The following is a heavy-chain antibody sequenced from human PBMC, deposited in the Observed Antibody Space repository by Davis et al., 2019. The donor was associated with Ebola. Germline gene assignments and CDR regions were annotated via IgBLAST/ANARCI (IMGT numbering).Heavy chain of an antibody. Sequence: PSETLSLTCAVYGGSFSGYYWTWIRQPPGKGLEWIGEINHSGSTNYNPSLKSRVTISVDTSKNQFSLKLSSVTAADTAVYYCARGTSAGDFWSGYYGGDLDYMDVWGKGTTVTVSS. CDR1: GGSFSGYY. CDR3: ARGTSAGDFWSGYYGGDLDYMDV. J-gene: IGHJ6*03. D-gene: IGHD3-3*01. V-gene: IGHV4-34*01. CDR2: INHSGST.